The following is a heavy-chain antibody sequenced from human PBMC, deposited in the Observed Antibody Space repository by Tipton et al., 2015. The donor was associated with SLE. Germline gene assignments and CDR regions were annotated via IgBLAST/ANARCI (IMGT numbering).Heavy chain of an antibody. J-gene: IGHJ6*02. CDR3: AAREYFYGMDV. D-gene: IGHD2/OR15-2a*01. V-gene: IGHV4-59*12. CDR1: GGSISSYY. CDR2: IHHSGTT. Sequence: TLSLTCTVSGGSISSYYWSWIRQPPGKGLEWIGYIHHSGTTNYNPSLQSRVTISRDPPKNQFSLKLSSVTAADTALYYCAAREYFYGMDVWGQGTTVTVSS.